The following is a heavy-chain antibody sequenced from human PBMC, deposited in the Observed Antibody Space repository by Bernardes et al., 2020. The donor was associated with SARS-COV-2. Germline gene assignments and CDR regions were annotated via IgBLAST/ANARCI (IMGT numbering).Heavy chain of an antibody. V-gene: IGHV3-23*01. J-gene: IGHJ4*02. CDR2: ISGSGGST. Sequence: GGSLRLSCAASGFTFSSYAMSWVRQAPGKGLEWVSAISGSGGSTYYADSVKGRFTISRDNSKNTLYLQMNSLRAEDTAVYYCSSDLIHYSSSWRFDYWGQGTLVTVSS. D-gene: IGHD6-13*01. CDR1: GFTFSSYA. CDR3: SSDLIHYSSSWRFDY.